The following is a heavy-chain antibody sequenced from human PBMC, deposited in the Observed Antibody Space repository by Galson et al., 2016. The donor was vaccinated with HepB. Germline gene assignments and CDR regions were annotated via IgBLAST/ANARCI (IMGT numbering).Heavy chain of an antibody. J-gene: IGHJ4*02. CDR1: GGSISSGPYA. D-gene: IGHD3-9*01. V-gene: IGHV4-31*03. Sequence: TLSLICIVSGGSISSGPYASSWIRQHPGKGLEWIGHIYYSGRLYYNPSLRGRVIISVDTSKGQVSLNLTSVTAADMAVYYCARCNADGRYFDAPLFDYWGQGTPVTVSS. CDR2: IYYSGRL. CDR3: ARCNADGRYFDAPLFDY.